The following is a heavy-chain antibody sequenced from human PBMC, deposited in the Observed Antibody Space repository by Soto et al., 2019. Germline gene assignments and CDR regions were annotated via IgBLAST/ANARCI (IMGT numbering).Heavy chain of an antibody. V-gene: IGHV1-69*02. D-gene: IGHD3-10*01. CDR3: ARAVGTTGTRGEY. CDR2: IVPILDIA. Sequence: QVQLVQSGAEVKKPGSSVKVSCKASGGTFSSYTITCVRQAPGQGLEWMGRIVPILDIAHYAQKFRGRVTMTADKSTSTAYMELVNLTSEDTAVYYCARAVGTTGTRGEYWGQGTLVHVSS. J-gene: IGHJ4*02. CDR1: GGTFSSYT.